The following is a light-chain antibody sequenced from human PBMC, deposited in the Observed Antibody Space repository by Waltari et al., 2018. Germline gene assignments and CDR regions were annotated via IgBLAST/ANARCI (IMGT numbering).Light chain of an antibody. V-gene: IGKV2-28*01. Sequence: DIVMTQSPLSLPVTPGEPASISCRSSQSLLHSNGYNYLDWYLQKQGQSPQLLIYLGSNRASGVPDRFSGSGSGTDFTLKISRVEAEDVGVYYCMQALQTLSFTFGPGTKVDIK. J-gene: IGKJ3*01. CDR1: QSLLHSNGYNY. CDR3: MQALQTLSFT. CDR2: LGS.